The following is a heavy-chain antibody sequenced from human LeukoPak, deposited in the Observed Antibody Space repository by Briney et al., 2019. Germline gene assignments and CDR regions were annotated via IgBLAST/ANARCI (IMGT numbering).Heavy chain of an antibody. CDR1: GLTIGDDA. CDR3: TRAYSSSWSWYFDY. Sequence: GPLRPSGTNSGLTIGDDAVSWVRQAPGKGPTRIGFIRSKTYGGTTEYAASLKGRFTISRDDSKSVAYLQMSSLKTEDTAVYYCTRAYSSSWSWYFDYWGQGTLVTVSS. J-gene: IGHJ4*02. V-gene: IGHV3-49*04. CDR2: IRSKTYGGTT. D-gene: IGHD6-13*01.